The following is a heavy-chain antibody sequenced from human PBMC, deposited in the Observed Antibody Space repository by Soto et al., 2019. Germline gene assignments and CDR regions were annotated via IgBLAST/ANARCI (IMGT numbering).Heavy chain of an antibody. CDR2: GSGYNANT. V-gene: IGHV1-18*04. CDR3: ARDVYPLAYPFDY. Sequence: QVQLVQSGPEVKKPGASVKVSCKASGYTFTNHGISWVRQAPGQGLEWVGWGSGYNANTKYAQKCQGRVTMSTDTSTNTAYMELRSLRSDDTAVYYCARDVYPLAYPFDYWGQGTLVTVAS. J-gene: IGHJ4*02. CDR1: GYTFTNHG.